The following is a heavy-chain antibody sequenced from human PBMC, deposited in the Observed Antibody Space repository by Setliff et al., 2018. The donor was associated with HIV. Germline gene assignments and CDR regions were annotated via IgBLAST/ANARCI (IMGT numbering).Heavy chain of an antibody. J-gene: IGHJ6*03. CDR3: ARERSGGSCYSCNYYYMDV. CDR2: IYT. V-gene: IGHV4-61*09. Sequence: SETLSLTCTVSGGSISSGTYYWSWIRQPAGKGLEWIGHIYTSGSTSGSANYNPSLKSRVTISVDMPKNQFSLKVSSVTAADTAVYYCARERSGGSCYSCNYYYMDVWGKGTTVTVSS. D-gene: IGHD2-15*01. CDR1: GGSISSGTYY.